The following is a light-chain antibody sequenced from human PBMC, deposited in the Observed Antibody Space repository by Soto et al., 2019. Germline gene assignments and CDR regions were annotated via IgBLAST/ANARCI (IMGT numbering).Light chain of an antibody. J-gene: IGKJ1*01. Sequence: EVVLTQSPGTVSLSPRERATLSCRASQSITSNYLAWYQQKPGQDPRLLIYAASSRATGIPDRFSGSGSGTDFTLSISRLEPEDFAVYYCQQYGSSVTWTFGQGTKVEIK. CDR3: QQYGSSVTWT. V-gene: IGKV3-20*01. CDR1: QSITSNY. CDR2: AAS.